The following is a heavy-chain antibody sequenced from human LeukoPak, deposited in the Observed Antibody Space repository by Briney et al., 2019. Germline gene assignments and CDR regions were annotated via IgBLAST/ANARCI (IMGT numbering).Heavy chain of an antibody. J-gene: IGHJ6*03. CDR3: ARGQYIVVVPAAPYYMDV. D-gene: IGHD2-2*01. V-gene: IGHV1-69*06. CDR1: GGTFSSYA. CDR2: IIPIFGTA. Sequence: AASVKVSCKASGGTFSSYAISWVRQPPGQGLGWVGGIIPIFGTANYAQKFQGRVTITADKSTSTAYMELSSLRSEDTAVYYCARGQYIVVVPAAPYYMDVWGKGTTVTVSS.